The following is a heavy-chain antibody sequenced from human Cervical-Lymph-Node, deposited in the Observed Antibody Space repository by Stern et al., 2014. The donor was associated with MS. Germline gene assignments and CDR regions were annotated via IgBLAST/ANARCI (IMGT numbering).Heavy chain of an antibody. CDR3: AKHACTGAACPFDL. D-gene: IGHD2-8*02. J-gene: IGHJ4*02. CDR1: GDSISSYTHY. CDR2: VYYSGAT. V-gene: IGHV4-39*01. Sequence: QVQLQESGPGLVKPSETLSLTCAVSGDSISSYTHYWAWIRQPPGKGLEWIGSVYYSGATYYNPYLKGPVTISVDTSKNPFSLGLNSVTAADTAVYYCAKHACTGAACPFDLWGQGTLVTVSS.